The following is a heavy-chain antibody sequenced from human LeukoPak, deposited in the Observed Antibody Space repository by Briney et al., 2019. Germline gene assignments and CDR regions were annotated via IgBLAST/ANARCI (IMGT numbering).Heavy chain of an antibody. J-gene: IGHJ4*02. D-gene: IGHD1-7*01. Sequence: PGRSLRLSCAASGFTFSSYAMHWVRQAPGKGLEWVAVISYDGSNKYYADSVKGRFTISRDNSKNTLYLQMNSLRAEDTAVYYCASPPLELGPGYWGQGTLVTVSS. CDR2: ISYDGSNK. V-gene: IGHV3-30-3*01. CDR1: GFTFSSYA. CDR3: ASPPLELGPGY.